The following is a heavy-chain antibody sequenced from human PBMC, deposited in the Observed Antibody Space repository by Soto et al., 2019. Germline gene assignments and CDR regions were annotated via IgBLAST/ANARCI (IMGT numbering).Heavy chain of an antibody. CDR3: TTDSYSPIVEVRFDY. Sequence: GGSLRLSCAASDFAFSNAWINWVRQAPGKGLEWVGRIKSRALGGTTDFTAPVRGRFAITRDDSRNMEYMQMNNLNTEDTAVYYCTTDSYSPIVEVRFDYWGHGTLVTVSS. CDR1: DFAFSNAW. J-gene: IGHJ4*01. CDR2: IKSRALGGTT. D-gene: IGHD1-26*01. V-gene: IGHV3-15*07.